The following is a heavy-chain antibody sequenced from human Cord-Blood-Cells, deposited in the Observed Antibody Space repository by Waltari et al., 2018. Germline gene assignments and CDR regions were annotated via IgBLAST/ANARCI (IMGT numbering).Heavy chain of an antibody. CDR3: AKEEASGSSSGGGY. CDR1: GFTFSSYG. J-gene: IGHJ4*02. Sequence: QVRLVESGGGVVQPGRSLRLSCAASGFTFSSYGMPWVRQAPGKGLEWVAVISYDGSNKYYADSVKGRFTISRDNSKNTLYLQMNSLRAEDTAVYYCAKEEASGSSSGGGYWGQGTLVTVSS. D-gene: IGHD6-6*01. V-gene: IGHV3-30*18. CDR2: ISYDGSNK.